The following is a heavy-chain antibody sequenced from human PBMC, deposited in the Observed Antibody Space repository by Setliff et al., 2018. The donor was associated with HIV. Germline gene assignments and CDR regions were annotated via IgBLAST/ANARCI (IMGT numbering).Heavy chain of an antibody. CDR2: INPTGDIT. V-gene: IGHV1-46*01. CDR3: ARDPAPSSSASYFRH. CDR1: GYTFSSNY. J-gene: IGHJ1*01. Sequence: ASVKVSCKASGYTFSSNYMHWVRQAPGQGLEWMGLINPTGDITFYPQKFQARVTMTRDTSTSTVYMELSSLRSEDTAVYYCARDPAPSSSASYFRHWGQGTPVTVSS. D-gene: IGHD6-6*01.